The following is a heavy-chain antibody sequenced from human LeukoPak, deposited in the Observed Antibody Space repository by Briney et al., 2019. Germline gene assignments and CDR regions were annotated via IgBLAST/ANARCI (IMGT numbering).Heavy chain of an antibody. J-gene: IGHJ4*02. Sequence: GGSLRLSCAASGFTFSSYAMSWVRQAPGKGLEWVSAISGSGGSTYYADSVKGRFTISRDNSKNTLYLQMNSLRAEDTAVYYCASLSLYGSGSYSASVYWGQGTLVTVSS. V-gene: IGHV3-23*01. CDR3: ASLSLYGSGSYSASVY. CDR2: ISGSGGST. CDR1: GFTFSSYA. D-gene: IGHD3-10*01.